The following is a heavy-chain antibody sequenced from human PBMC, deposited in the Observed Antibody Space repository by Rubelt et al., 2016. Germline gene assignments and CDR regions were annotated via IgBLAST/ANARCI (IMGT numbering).Heavy chain of an antibody. CDR3: AREGGSGSHEGWFGP. J-gene: IGHJ5*02. CDR2: IYYSGST. CDR1: GGSISSSSYY. D-gene: IGHD3-10*01. Sequence: QLQLQESGPGLVKPSETLSLTCTVSGGSISSSSYYWGWIRQPPGKGLEWIGSIYYSGSTYYNPSLKSRVTISVAPSKNQFCLKLSFVTAADTAVYYCAREGGSGSHEGWFGPWGQGTLVTVSS. V-gene: IGHV4-39*07.